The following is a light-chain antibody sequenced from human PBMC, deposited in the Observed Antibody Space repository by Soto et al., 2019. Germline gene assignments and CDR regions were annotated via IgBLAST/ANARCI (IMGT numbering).Light chain of an antibody. CDR3: QKYNTYPRA. J-gene: IGKJ1*01. Sequence: DIQLTQSPSSLSASVGDTVTITCRASQNISTWLAWYQQKPGKVPKLLIYAASTLQSGVPSRFSGSGSGTEFTLTISSLQPDDFATYYCQKYNTYPRAFGQGTKVELK. V-gene: IGKV1-27*01. CDR1: QNISTW. CDR2: AAS.